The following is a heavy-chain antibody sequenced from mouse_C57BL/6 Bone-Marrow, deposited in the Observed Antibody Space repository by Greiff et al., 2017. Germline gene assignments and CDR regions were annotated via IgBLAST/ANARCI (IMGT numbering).Heavy chain of an antibody. CDR2: MHPNGGSP. D-gene: IGHD4-1*01. CDR3: ARWTGYYFDY. CDR1: GYTFTNYW. Sequence: QVQLQQPGAELVKPGASVKLSCKASGYTFTNYWMNWVKQRPGQGLEWIGMMHPNGGSPEYNEKFKGKATLTVDTSASTAYLELHSLTSEDSAVYFCARWTGYYFDYWGQGTTLTVSS. V-gene: IGHV1-64*01. J-gene: IGHJ2*01.